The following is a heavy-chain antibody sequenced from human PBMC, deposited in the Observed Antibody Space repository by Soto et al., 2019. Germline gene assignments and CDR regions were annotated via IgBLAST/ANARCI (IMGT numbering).Heavy chain of an antibody. D-gene: IGHD1-20*01. CDR1: GFTFSSYG. Sequence: PGGSLRLSCAASGFTFSSYGMHWVRQAPGKGLEWVAVISYDGSNKYYADSVKGRFTISRDNSKNTLYLQMNSLRAEDTAVYYCAKESGQITGTPYGMDVWGQGTTVTVSS. CDR2: ISYDGSNK. CDR3: AKESGQITGTPYGMDV. V-gene: IGHV3-30*18. J-gene: IGHJ6*02.